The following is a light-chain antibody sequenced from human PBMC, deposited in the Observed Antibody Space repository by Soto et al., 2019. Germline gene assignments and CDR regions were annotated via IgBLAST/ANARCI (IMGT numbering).Light chain of an antibody. CDR3: QHYNSYPWT. CDR2: KAS. CDR1: QTISTW. V-gene: IGKV1-5*03. Sequence: IPMAQSPSTLSASVVDRVPFTCRASQTISTWLAWYQQKPGKAPKLLIYKASTLDVGVQSRFSGSGSGTDFNITINTLQPADFATYYCQHYNSYPWTFGQGTKV. J-gene: IGKJ1*01.